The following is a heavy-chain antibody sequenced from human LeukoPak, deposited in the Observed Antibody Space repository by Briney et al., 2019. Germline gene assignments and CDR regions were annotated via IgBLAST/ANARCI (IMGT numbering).Heavy chain of an antibody. J-gene: IGHJ5*02. Sequence: GGSLRLSCAASGFTFSNYWMTWVRQAPGKGLEWVANIKQDGSEKYYVDSVKGRFTISRENAKNSLSLQMNSLRAEDTAVYYCARYSSSYGWFDPWGQGTLVTVSS. CDR1: GFTFSNYW. D-gene: IGHD3-22*01. V-gene: IGHV3-7*01. CDR2: IKQDGSEK. CDR3: ARYSSSYGWFDP.